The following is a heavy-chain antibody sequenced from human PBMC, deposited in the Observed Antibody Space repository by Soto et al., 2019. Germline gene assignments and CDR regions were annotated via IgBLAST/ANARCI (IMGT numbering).Heavy chain of an antibody. V-gene: IGHV2-26*01. CDR2: IFSNGEK. CDR3: ARVIYDLGAYYWFDT. D-gene: IGHD3-10*01. Sequence: QVTLKESGPVLVKPTETLTLTCTVSDFSVNSPKMGVSWIRQPPGKALEWLAHIFSNGEKSYQTSLKSRLSTSKDASTSLVVRTMTAMDPVDTATYYCARVIYDLGAYYWFDTWGQGTLVTVS. J-gene: IGHJ5*02. CDR1: DFSVNSPKMG.